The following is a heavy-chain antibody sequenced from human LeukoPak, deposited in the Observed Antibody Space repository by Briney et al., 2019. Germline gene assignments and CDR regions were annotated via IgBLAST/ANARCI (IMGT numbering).Heavy chain of an antibody. CDR2: MNPNSGNT. Sequence: ASVKVSCMASGYTFASYDINWVRQATGQGLEWMGWMNPNSGNTGYAQKFQGRVTITRNTSISTAYMELSSLRSEDTAVYYCARGRRDTIFGVVFPEYYFDYWGQGTLVTVSS. D-gene: IGHD3-3*01. CDR1: GYTFASYD. CDR3: ARGRRDTIFGVVFPEYYFDY. J-gene: IGHJ4*02. V-gene: IGHV1-8*03.